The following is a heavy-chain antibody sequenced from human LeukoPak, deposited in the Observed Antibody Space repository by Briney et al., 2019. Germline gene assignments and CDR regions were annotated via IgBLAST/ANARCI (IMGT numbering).Heavy chain of an antibody. D-gene: IGHD3-10*01. CDR3: ARQGSGSYLFDY. CDR1: GVTVSNNY. J-gene: IGHJ4*02. CDR2: IYSGGST. Sequence: PGGSLRLSCAASGVTVSNNYMSWVRQAPGKGLEWVSLIYSGGSTYYADSVRGRFTVSRDNSKNTLYLQMNSLRAEDTAVYYCARQGSGSYLFDYWGQGTLVTVSS. V-gene: IGHV3-66*04.